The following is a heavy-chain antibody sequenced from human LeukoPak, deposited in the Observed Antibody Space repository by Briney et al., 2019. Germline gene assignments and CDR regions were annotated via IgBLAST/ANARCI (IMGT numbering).Heavy chain of an antibody. CDR1: GGTFSSYA. D-gene: IGHD3-22*01. V-gene: IGHV1-18*01. J-gene: IGHJ4*02. CDR2: ISAYNGNT. Sequence: ASVKVSCKASGGTFSSYAISWVRQAPGQGLEWMGWISAYNGNTNYAQKLQGRVTMTTDTSTSTAYMELRSLRSDDTAVYYCAREDDSSGYYGDFDYWGQGTLVTVSS. CDR3: AREDDSSGYYGDFDY.